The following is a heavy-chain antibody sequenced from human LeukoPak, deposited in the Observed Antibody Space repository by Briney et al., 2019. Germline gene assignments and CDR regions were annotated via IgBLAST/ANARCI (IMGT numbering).Heavy chain of an antibody. J-gene: IGHJ4*02. V-gene: IGHV4-4*07. CDR2: IHTSGST. CDR1: GGSISSYY. Sequence: SEPLSLPFTVSGGSISSYYWSWIRPPAGKGLEWIGRIHTSGSTNYNPSLKSRVTMSVDTSKNQFSLKLSSVTAADTAVYYCARDTYYYDSSGYSQLDYWGQGTLVTVSS. CDR3: ARDTYYYDSSGYSQLDY. D-gene: IGHD3-22*01.